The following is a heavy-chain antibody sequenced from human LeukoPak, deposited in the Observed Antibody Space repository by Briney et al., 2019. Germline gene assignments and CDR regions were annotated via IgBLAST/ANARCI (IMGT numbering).Heavy chain of an antibody. J-gene: IGHJ4*02. D-gene: IGHD2-15*01. CDR2: IYYSGST. CDR3: ARDGPDIVVVAPLDY. Sequence: SETLSLTCTVSGGSISSGDYYWSWIRQPPGKGLEWIGYIYYSGSTYYNPSLKSRVTISVDTSKNQFSLKLSSVTAADTAVYYCARDGPDIVVVAPLDYWGQGTLVTVSS. CDR1: GGSISSGDYY. V-gene: IGHV4-30-4*08.